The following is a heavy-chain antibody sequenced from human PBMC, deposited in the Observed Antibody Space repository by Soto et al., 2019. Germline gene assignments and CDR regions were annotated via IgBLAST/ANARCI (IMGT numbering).Heavy chain of an antibody. CDR2: ISYDGSNK. CDR1: GFTFSSYA. J-gene: IGHJ5*02. Sequence: GGSLRLSCAASGFTFSSYAMHWVRQAPGKGLEWVAVISYDGSNKYYADSVKGRFTISRDNSKNTLYLQMNSLRAEDTAVYYCARSSKQWLVHGSPLWFDPWGQGTLVTVSS. D-gene: IGHD6-19*01. CDR3: ARSSKQWLVHGSPLWFDP. V-gene: IGHV3-30-3*01.